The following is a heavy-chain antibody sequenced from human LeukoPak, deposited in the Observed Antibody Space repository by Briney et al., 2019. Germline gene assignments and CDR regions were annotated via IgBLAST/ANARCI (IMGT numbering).Heavy chain of an antibody. CDR1: GYSFTNYW. D-gene: IGHD5-24*01. J-gene: IGHJ6*02. Sequence: GESLKISCKASGYSFTNYWINWVRQMPGKGLEWMGRIDPRDSYTTYSPSFQGHVAISADESISTVYLQFSSLKASDTAIYFCSRQEGADGPYNFFHGMDVWGQGTTVTVSS. CDR3: SRQEGADGPYNFFHGMDV. V-gene: IGHV5-10-1*01. CDR2: IDPRDSYT.